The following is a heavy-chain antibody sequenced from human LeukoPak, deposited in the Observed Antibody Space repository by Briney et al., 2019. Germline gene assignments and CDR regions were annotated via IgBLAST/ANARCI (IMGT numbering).Heavy chain of an antibody. CDR1: GGSISSYY. J-gene: IGHJ6*03. Sequence: SETLSLTCTVSGGSISSYYLSWIRQPPGKGLEWIGYIYYSGSTNYNPSLKSRVTISVDTSKNQFSLKLSSVTAADTAVYYCARSTWIAAYYYYMDVWGKGTTVTISS. V-gene: IGHV4-59*01. D-gene: IGHD2-15*01. CDR2: IYYSGST. CDR3: ARSTWIAAYYYYMDV.